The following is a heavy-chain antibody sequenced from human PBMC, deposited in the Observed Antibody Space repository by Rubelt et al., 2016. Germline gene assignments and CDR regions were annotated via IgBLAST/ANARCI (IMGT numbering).Heavy chain of an antibody. D-gene: IGHD6-19*01. J-gene: IGHJ4*02. CDR3: AKDRSVAGRGGLDY. CDR1: GFTFSSYG. Sequence: QVQLVESGGGVVQPGRSLRLSCAASGFTFSSYGMHWVRQAPGKGLEWVAVISYDGSNKYYADSVKGRFTISRDNSKNMVYLQMISLRAEDTAVYYCAKDRSVAGRGGLDYWGQGTLVTVSS. V-gene: IGHV3-30*18. CDR2: ISYDGSNK.